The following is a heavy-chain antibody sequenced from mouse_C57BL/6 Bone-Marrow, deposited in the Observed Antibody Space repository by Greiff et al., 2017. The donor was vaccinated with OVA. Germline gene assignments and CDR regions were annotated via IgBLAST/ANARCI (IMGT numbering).Heavy chain of an antibody. V-gene: IGHV5-12*01. J-gene: IGHJ4*01. CDR1: GFTFSDFY. CDR2: ISNGGGST. CDR3: ARLDAMDY. Sequence: VQVVESGGGLVQPGGSLKLSCAASGFTFSDFYMNWIRQTPEKRLEWVAYISNGGGSTYYPDTVKGRFTISRDNAKNTLYLQMSRLKSEDTAMYYCARLDAMDYWGQGTSVTVSS.